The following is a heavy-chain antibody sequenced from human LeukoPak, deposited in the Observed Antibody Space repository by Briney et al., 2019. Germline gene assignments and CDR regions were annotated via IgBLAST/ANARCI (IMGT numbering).Heavy chain of an antibody. CDR1: GFTFRNHG. V-gene: IGHV3-33*06. D-gene: IGHD7-27*01. CDR2: IWYDGSNK. Sequence: PGGSLRLSCTASGFTFRNHGMNWVRQAPGKGLEWVAGIWYDGSNKDYVDSVKGRFTISRDNSKSTLYLEMNRLTVEDTVVYYCGKGGGGSSNWGSDHWGQGTQVTVSS. J-gene: IGHJ4*02. CDR3: GKGGGGSSNWGSDH.